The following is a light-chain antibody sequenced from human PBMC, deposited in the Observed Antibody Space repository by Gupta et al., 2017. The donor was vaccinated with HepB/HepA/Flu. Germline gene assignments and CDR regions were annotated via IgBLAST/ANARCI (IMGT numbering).Light chain of an antibody. J-gene: IGKJ4*01. CDR3: LQDYNYPLT. Sequence: AIQMSQPPYALSASVGDRVTITCRASHGIRNDLGWYQQKPGKAPKLLIYAASSLQSGVPSRFSGSGSGTDFTLTISSLQPEFFATYYCLQDYNYPLTFGGGTKVEIK. CDR2: AAS. V-gene: IGKV1-6*01. CDR1: HGIRND.